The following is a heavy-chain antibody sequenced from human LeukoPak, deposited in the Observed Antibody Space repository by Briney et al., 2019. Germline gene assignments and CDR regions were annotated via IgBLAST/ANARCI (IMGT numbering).Heavy chain of an antibody. CDR3: AKDFAYYDFWSGPDY. Sequence: GGSLRLSCAASGFTFSSYGMHWVRQAPGKGLEWVAFIRYDGSNKYYADSVKGRFTISRDNSKNTLYLQMNSLRAEDTAVYYCAKDFAYYDFWSGPDYWGQGTLVTVSS. D-gene: IGHD3-3*01. V-gene: IGHV3-30*02. CDR2: IRYDGSNK. J-gene: IGHJ4*02. CDR1: GFTFSSYG.